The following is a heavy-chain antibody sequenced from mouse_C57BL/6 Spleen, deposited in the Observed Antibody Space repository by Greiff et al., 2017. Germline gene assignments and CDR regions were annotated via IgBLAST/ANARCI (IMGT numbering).Heavy chain of an antibody. V-gene: IGHV2-2*01. D-gene: IGHD2-5*01. CDR3: FCSNYLLAMDY. Sequence: VKLVESGPGLVQPSQSLSITCTVSGFSLTSYGVHWVRQSPGKGLEWLGVIWSGGSTDYNAAFISRLSISKDNSKSQVFFKMNSLQADDTAIYYCFCSNYLLAMDYWGQGTSVTVSS. CDR2: IWSGGST. J-gene: IGHJ4*01. CDR1: GFSLTSYG.